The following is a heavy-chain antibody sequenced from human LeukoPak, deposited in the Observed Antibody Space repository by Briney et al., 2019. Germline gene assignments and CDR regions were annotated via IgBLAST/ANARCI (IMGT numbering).Heavy chain of an antibody. CDR3: APTVGSCFNRHDY. D-gene: IGHD3-22*01. J-gene: IGHJ4*02. V-gene: IGHV3-30*02. Sequence: GGSLRPSCAASGFTFSTYGMHWVRQAPGNGLEWLAFIRYDGNDKYSANSVKGRFTISRANSKTTLYLQMDSTRGADPALYYFAPTVGSCFNRHDYWGQGTLVTVFS. CDR2: IRYDGNDK. CDR1: GFTFSTYG.